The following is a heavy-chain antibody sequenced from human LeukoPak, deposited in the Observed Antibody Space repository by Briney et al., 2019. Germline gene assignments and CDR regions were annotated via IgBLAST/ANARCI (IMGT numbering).Heavy chain of an antibody. J-gene: IGHJ4*02. CDR2: ISGSGGST. V-gene: IGHV3-23*01. Sequence: GGSLRLSCAASGFTFSSYAMSWVRQAPGKGLEWVSAISGSGGSTYYADSVKGRFTISRDNSKYTLYLQMNSLRAEDTAVYYCAKDLAPLYYDSSGYIDYWGQGTLVTVSS. D-gene: IGHD3-22*01. CDR3: AKDLAPLYYDSSGYIDY. CDR1: GFTFSSYA.